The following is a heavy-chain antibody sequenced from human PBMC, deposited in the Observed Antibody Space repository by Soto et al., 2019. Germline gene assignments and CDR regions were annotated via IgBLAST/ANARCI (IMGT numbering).Heavy chain of an antibody. CDR1: GGSFSGYY. CDR2: INHSGST. D-gene: IGHD3-3*01. Sequence: SETLSLTCAVYGGSFSGYYWSWIRQPPGKGLEWIGEINHSGSTNYNPSLKSRVTISVDTSKNQFSLKLSSVTAADTAVYYCARVAGFMVWTWFDPWGQGTLVTVSS. V-gene: IGHV4-34*01. CDR3: ARVAGFMVWTWFDP. J-gene: IGHJ5*02.